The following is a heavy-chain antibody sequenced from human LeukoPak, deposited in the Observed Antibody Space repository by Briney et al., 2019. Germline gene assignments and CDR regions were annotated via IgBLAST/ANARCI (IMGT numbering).Heavy chain of an antibody. V-gene: IGHV5-51*01. J-gene: IGHJ4*02. CDR3: ARGREHYYDSSVPAVYYFDY. D-gene: IGHD3-22*01. Sequence: GESLKISCKGSGYSFTSYWIGWVRQMPGKGLEWMGIIYPGDSDTRYSPSFQGQVTISADKSISTAYLQWSSLKASDTAMYYCARGREHYYDSSVPAVYYFDYWGQGTLVTVSS. CDR1: GYSFTSYW. CDR2: IYPGDSDT.